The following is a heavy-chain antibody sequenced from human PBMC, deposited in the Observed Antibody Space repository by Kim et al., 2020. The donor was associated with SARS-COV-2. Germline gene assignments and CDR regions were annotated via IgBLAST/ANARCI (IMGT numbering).Heavy chain of an antibody. CDR3: TRGATVRHATGWFNY. V-gene: IGHV7-4-1*02. D-gene: IGHD6-19*01. CDR1: GYKFIEYT. J-gene: IGHJ4*02. Sequence: ASVKVSCKASGYKFIEYTINWLRQAPGQGLDGQGLEWMGYINTNTGHPTYVQGLTGRFAFSLDTSVSTAYLQINSLEPEDTAIYYCTRGATVRHATGWFNYWGQGTLVTVSS. CDR2: INTNTGHP.